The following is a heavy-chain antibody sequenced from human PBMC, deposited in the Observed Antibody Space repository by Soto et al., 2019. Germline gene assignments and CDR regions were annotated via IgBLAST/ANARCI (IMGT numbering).Heavy chain of an antibody. CDR2: IYWYDFQ. CDR3: AHRPDLSPFDY. J-gene: IGHJ4*02. V-gene: IGHV2-5*01. Sequence: QITLKESGPMLVKPTQTLTLTCTFSGFSLTTTGLGVGWIRQPPGKTLEWLAAIYWYDFQRYSPSLKSRLTITKDTSKNQVVLTMTNMDPADTATYYCAHRPDLSPFDYWGQGILVTVSS. CDR1: GFSLTTTGLG.